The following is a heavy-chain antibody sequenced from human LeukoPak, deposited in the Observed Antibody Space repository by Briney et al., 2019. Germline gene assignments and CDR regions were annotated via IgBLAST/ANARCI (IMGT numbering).Heavy chain of an antibody. CDR3: ARYSSSWWFDY. D-gene: IGHD6-13*01. CDR1: GFTVSSNY. V-gene: IGHV3-66*01. CDR2: IYSGGST. Sequence: GGSLRLSCAASGFTVSSNYMSWVRQAPGKGLEWVSVIYSGGSTYYADSVKGRFTISRDNSKNTLYLQMNSLRAEDTAVYYCARYSSSWWFDYRGQGTLVTVSS. J-gene: IGHJ4*02.